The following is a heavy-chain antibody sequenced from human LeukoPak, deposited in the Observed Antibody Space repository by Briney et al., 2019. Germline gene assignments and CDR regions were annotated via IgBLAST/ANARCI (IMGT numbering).Heavy chain of an antibody. D-gene: IGHD1-14*01. J-gene: IGHJ4*02. CDR2: INYSGRT. CDR1: GYSIRSGYQ. CDR3: ARAESADPRRVL. Sequence: SETLSLTCSVSGYSIRSGYQWGWIRQAPGKGLEWIGSINYSGRTYDNPSLKSRVTISIDTSKNQIFLKLRSTTAADTAHYYCARAESADPRRVLWGQGTPVTVSS. V-gene: IGHV4-38-2*01.